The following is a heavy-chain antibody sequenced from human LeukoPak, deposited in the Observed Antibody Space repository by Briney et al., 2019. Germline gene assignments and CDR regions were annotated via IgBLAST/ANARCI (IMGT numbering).Heavy chain of an antibody. J-gene: IGHJ4*02. V-gene: IGHV4-30-2*01. D-gene: IGHD3-22*01. CDR1: GGSISSGGYS. Sequence: SETLSLTCAVSGGSISSGGYSWSWIRQPPGKGLEWIGYIYHSGSTYYNPSLKSRVTISVDTSKNQFSLKLSSVTAADTAVYYCASSQYYYDSSGYYYFSDYWGQGTLVTVSS. CDR3: ASSQYYYDSSGYYYFSDY. CDR2: IYHSGST.